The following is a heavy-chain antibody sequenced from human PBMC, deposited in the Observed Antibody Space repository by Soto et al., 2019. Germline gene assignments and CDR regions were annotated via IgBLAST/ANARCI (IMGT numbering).Heavy chain of an antibody. V-gene: IGHV5-51*01. CDR2: IYPGDPDT. J-gene: IGHJ4*02. Sequence: PGESLKISCKGSGYSFTSYWIDWVRQMPGKGLEWMGIIYPGDPDTRYSPSFQGQVTISADKSISTAYLQWSSLKASDTAMYYCARYYQNPILAAAGTDYFDYWGQGTLVTVSS. CDR3: ARYYQNPILAAAGTDYFDY. CDR1: GYSFTSYW. D-gene: IGHD6-13*01.